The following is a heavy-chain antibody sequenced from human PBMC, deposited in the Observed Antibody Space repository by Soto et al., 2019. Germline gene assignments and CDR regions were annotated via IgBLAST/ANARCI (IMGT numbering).Heavy chain of an antibody. J-gene: IGHJ5*02. V-gene: IGHV3-48*02. Sequence: AGGSLRLSCAASGFTPTNDAMGWVRQAPGKGLEWVSYISGSGSTIYYADSVKGRFTTSRDNAKNSLYLQMNSLRDEDTAVYYCARVPSGVWNWFDPWGQGTLVTVSS. CDR2: ISGSGSTI. CDR1: GFTPTNDA. D-gene: IGHD2-8*01. CDR3: ARVPSGVWNWFDP.